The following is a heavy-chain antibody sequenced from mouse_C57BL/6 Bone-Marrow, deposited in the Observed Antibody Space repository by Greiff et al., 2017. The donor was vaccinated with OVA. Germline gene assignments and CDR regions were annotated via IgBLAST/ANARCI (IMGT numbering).Heavy chain of an antibody. CDR2: INPYNGGT. J-gene: IGHJ3*01. D-gene: IGHD1-1*01. Sequence: EVQLQQSGPVLVKPGASVKMSCKASGYTFTDYYMNWVKQSHGKSLEWIGVINPYNGGTSYNQKFKGKATLTVDKSSSTAYMALSSLTSEDSAVYYCASLYPPLAYWGQGTLVTVSA. CDR1: GYTFTDYY. CDR3: ASLYPPLAY. V-gene: IGHV1-19*01.